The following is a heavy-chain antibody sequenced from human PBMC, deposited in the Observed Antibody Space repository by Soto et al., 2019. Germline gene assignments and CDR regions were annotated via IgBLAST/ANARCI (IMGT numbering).Heavy chain of an antibody. J-gene: IGHJ4*02. D-gene: IGHD2-15*01. CDR1: GYTFTTYG. CDR3: ARVYCSGGSCYGIDY. Sequence: GASVKVSCKASGYTFTTYGISWLRQAPGQGLEWMGWISANNGNTNYAQKLQGRVTMTRDTSTSTVYMELRSLRSEDTAVYYCARVYCSGGSCYGIDYWGQGTLVTVSS. V-gene: IGHV1-18*01. CDR2: ISANNGNT.